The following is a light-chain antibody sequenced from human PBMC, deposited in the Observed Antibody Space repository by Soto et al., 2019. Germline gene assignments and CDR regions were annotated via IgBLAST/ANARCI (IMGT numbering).Light chain of an antibody. V-gene: IGKV3-20*01. Sequence: EIVLTQSPGTLSLSPGERATLSCRASQSVSNNYLAWSQQKPGQAPRLLIYGASNRATGIPDRFSGSGSGTDFTPTISRLEPEDFAVYYCQQYGSSPPITFGQGTRVEIK. J-gene: IGKJ5*01. CDR3: QQYGSSPPIT. CDR1: QSVSNNY. CDR2: GAS.